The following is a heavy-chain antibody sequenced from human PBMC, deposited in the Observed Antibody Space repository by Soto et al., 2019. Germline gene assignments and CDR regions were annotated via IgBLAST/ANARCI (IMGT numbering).Heavy chain of an antibody. Sequence: SETPSIPCRACGAPICSYYSPGIRHQPGKGLAWIGHIYHSGSTYYTPSLKSRATISVGRSKTQFSLKLSSVTAADTAVYYCARGGDYFDSNAWPFDYWGQGTLVTVSS. V-gene: IGHV4-59*12. CDR2: IYHSGST. D-gene: IGHD3-22*01. CDR1: GAPICSYY. J-gene: IGHJ4*02. CDR3: ARGGDYFDSNAWPFDY.